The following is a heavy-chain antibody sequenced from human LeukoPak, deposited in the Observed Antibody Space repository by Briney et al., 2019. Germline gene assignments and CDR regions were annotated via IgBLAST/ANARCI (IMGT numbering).Heavy chain of an antibody. CDR1: GFTFSGSA. D-gene: IGHD3-9*01. CDR3: TRHSDILTGYYYAFDI. J-gene: IGHJ3*02. Sequence: GGSLRLSCAASGFTFSGSAMHWVPQASGKGLEWVGRIRSKANSYATAYAASVKGRFTISRDDSKNTAYLQMNSLKTEDTAVYYCTRHSDILTGYYYAFDIWGQGTMVTVSS. V-gene: IGHV3-73*01. CDR2: IRSKANSYAT.